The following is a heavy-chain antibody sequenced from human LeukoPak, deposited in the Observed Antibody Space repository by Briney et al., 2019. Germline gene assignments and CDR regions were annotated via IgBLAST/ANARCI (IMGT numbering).Heavy chain of an antibody. V-gene: IGHV4-34*01. CDR2: INDSGRI. CDR3: ARRWNYGRNYYIDV. J-gene: IGHJ6*03. Sequence: NSSETVSLTCAVYGGSFSNYYWSWIRQPPGKGLEWIGEINDSGRINYNPYLISRVTVSVDTSKNQFSLRLTSVTATDTAVYYCARRWNYGRNYYIDVWGNGAPVSVSS. D-gene: IGHD1-7*01. CDR1: GGSFSNYY.